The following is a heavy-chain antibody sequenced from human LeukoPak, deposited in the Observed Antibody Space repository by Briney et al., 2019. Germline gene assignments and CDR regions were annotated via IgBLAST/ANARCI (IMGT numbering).Heavy chain of an antibody. CDR3: ARDVSYGSAPNWFDP. J-gene: IGHJ5*02. CDR2: IIPSFGTA. Sequence: SVKLSCKASGVTCISYAISWVRQAPGQGLEWMGGIIPSFGTAKFAQKVEGRVRITAGESTRTDYMELSSLRSEDTAVYYCARDVSYGSAPNWFDPWGQGTLVTVSS. CDR1: GVTCISYA. D-gene: IGHD3-10*01. V-gene: IGHV1-69*13.